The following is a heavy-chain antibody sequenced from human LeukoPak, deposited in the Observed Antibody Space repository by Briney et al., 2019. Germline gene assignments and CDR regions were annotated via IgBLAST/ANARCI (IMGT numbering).Heavy chain of an antibody. J-gene: IGHJ4*02. CDR1: GGTFSSYA. CDR2: IIPIFVTA. V-gene: IGHV1-69*13. CDR3: ASDCSSTSCYNGR. Sequence: GASVKVSCKASGGTFSSYAISWVRQAPGQGLEWMGGIIPIFVTANYAQKFQGRVTITADESTSTAYMELSSLRSEDTAVYYCASDCSSTSCYNGRWGQGTLVTVSS. D-gene: IGHD2-2*02.